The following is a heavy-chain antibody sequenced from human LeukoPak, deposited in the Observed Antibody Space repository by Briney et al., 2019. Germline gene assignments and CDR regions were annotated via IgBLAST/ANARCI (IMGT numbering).Heavy chain of an antibody. V-gene: IGHV1-2*02. CDR3: ARGLAVVSPFDF. D-gene: IGHD3-22*01. Sequence: ASVKVSCKASGYTFTGYYMHWVRQAPGQGHEWMGWINTNSGGTNYGQKFQGRVTMTRDTSISTANMELSRLTSDDTAVYYCARGLAVVSPFDFWGQGTLVTVSS. CDR2: INTNSGGT. CDR1: GYTFTGYY. J-gene: IGHJ4*02.